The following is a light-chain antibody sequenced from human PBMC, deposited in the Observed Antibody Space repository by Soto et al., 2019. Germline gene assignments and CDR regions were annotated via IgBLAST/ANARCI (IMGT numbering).Light chain of an antibody. V-gene: IGKV1-5*01. J-gene: IGKJ1*01. CDR3: QHYNSYSEA. CDR1: QSISSW. CDR2: DAS. Sequence: DIQMTQSPSTLSASVGDRVTITCRASQSISSWLAWYQQKPGNAPKLLIYDASSLESGVPSRFSGSGSGTEFTLSISSLQPDDFATYYCQHYNSYSEAFGLGTKV.